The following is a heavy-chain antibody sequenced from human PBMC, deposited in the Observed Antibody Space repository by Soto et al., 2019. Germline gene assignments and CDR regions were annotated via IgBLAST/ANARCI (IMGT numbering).Heavy chain of an antibody. J-gene: IGHJ4*02. CDR3: AHAYGGRSLY. V-gene: IGHV2-5*02. CDR2: IYWDDSK. D-gene: IGHD1-26*01. Sequence: QLTLKESGPTLVKPTQTLTLTCTFSGFSLTTDRVGVGWIRQPPGEALEWLAVIYWDDSKTYRPSLESRLTITKYTSKNQVARTMTNMDSLDTATYYCAHAYGGRSLYWGQGTLVTVSS. CDR1: GFSLTTDRVG.